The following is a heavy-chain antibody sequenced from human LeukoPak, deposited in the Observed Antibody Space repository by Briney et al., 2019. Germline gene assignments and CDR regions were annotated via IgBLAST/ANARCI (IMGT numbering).Heavy chain of an antibody. CDR2: INHSGST. CDR3: ARVVGSRRWYFDL. V-gene: IGHV4-34*01. Sequence: SETLSLTCAVYGGSFSGYYLSWIRQPRGKGLEWIGEINHSGSTNYNPSLKSRVTISVDTSKNQFSLKLSSVPVADTAVYYCARVVGSRRWYFDLWGRGTLVTVSS. D-gene: IGHD2-21*01. CDR1: GGSFSGYY. J-gene: IGHJ2*01.